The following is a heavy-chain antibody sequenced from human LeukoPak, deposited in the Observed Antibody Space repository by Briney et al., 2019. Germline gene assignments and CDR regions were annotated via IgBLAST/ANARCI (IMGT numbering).Heavy chain of an antibody. CDR3: ARGRYSGYEPYYYYYGMDV. CDR2: IWYDGSNK. Sequence: GGSLRLSCAASGFTFSSYGMHWVRQAPGKGLEWMAVIWYDGSNKYYADSVKGRFTISRDNSKNTLYLQMNSLRAEDTAVYYCARGRYSGYEPYYYYYGMDVWGQGTTVTVSS. CDR1: GFTFSSYG. J-gene: IGHJ6*02. V-gene: IGHV3-33*08. D-gene: IGHD5-12*01.